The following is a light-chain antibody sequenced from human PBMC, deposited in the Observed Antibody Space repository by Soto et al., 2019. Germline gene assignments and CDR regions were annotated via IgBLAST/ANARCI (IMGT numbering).Light chain of an antibody. CDR3: SSYTRSDTGV. CDR2: DVS. J-gene: IGLJ2*01. V-gene: IGLV2-14*01. Sequence: QSALTQPASVSGSPGQSITISCTGTSSDVGGYNYVSWYQQHPGKAPKLIIYDVSNRPSGVSNRFSGSKSGNTASLTISGLQAEDEVDYYCSSYTRSDTGVFGGGTKLTVL. CDR1: SSDVGGYNY.